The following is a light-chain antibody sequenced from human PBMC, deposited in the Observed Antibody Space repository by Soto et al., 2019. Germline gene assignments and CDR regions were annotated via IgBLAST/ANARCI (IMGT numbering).Light chain of an antibody. J-gene: IGLJ1*01. Sequence: SVLTQPASGSGSPGQSITISCTGTSSDVGSYNLVSWYQQHPGKAPKLMIYEVSKRPSGVSNRFSGSKSGNTASLTISGLQAEDEADYYCCSYAGSSTLFGTGTKVTVL. CDR1: SSDVGSYNL. V-gene: IGLV2-23*02. CDR3: CSYAGSSTL. CDR2: EVS.